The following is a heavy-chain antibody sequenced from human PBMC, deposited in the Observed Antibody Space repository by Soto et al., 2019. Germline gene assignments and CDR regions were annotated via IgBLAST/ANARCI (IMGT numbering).Heavy chain of an antibody. D-gene: IGHD3-10*01. CDR2: ISGSGGST. J-gene: IGHJ4*02. V-gene: IGHV3-23*01. Sequence: EVQLLESGGGLVQPGGSLRLSCAASGFTFSSYAMSWVRQAPRKGLEWVSAISGSGGSTYYADSVKGRFTISRDNSKNTLYLQMNSLRAEDTAVYYCAKVPGRSSGSPIGKNWGQGTLVTVSS. CDR1: GFTFSSYA. CDR3: AKVPGRSSGSPIGKN.